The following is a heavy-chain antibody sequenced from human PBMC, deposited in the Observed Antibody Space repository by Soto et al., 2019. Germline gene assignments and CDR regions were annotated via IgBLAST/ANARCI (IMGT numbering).Heavy chain of an antibody. Sequence: GGSLRLYCAASGFTFSSYSMNWVRQAPGKGLEWVSSISSSSSYIYYADSVKGRFTISRDNAKNSLYLQMNSLRAEDTAVYYCARGGPHGSWFYFDYCGQGTLVTVSS. CDR3: ARGGPHGSWFYFDY. V-gene: IGHV3-21*01. CDR2: ISSSSSYI. J-gene: IGHJ4*02. CDR1: GFTFSSYS. D-gene: IGHD6-13*01.